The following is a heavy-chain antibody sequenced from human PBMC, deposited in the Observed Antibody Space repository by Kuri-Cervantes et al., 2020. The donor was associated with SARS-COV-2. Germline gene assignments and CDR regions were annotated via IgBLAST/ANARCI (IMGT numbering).Heavy chain of an antibody. V-gene: IGHV3-23*01. J-gene: IGHJ5*02. CDR1: GFTFSSYA. Sequence: GESLKISCAASGFTFSSYAMSWVRQAPGKGLEWFSAISGSGGSTYYADSVKGRFTISRDNSKSTLYLQMNSLRAEDTAVYYCAKTYYDFWSGYYPNWFDPWGQGTLVTVSS. CDR2: ISGSGGST. D-gene: IGHD3-3*01. CDR3: AKTYYDFWSGYYPNWFDP.